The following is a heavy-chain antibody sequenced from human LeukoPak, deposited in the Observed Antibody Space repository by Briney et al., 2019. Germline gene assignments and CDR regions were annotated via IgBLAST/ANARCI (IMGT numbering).Heavy chain of an antibody. CDR2: INPSGGST. V-gene: IGHV1-46*01. J-gene: IGHJ4*02. D-gene: IGHD3-22*01. CDR1: GYTFTSHY. Sequence: GASVKVSCKASGYTFTSHYMHWVRQAPGQGLEWMGRINPSGGSTTYAQRFQGRVTMTRVTPTSTVFMELSSLRSEDTAVYFCARDSYYGSSGSVDYWGQGTLVTVSS. CDR3: ARDSYYGSSGSVDY.